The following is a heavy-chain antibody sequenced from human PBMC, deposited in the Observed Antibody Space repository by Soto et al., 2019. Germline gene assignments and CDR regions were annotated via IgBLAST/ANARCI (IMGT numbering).Heavy chain of an antibody. Sequence: VQLVESGGGLVKPGGSLRLSCAASGFTFSSYSMNWVRQAPGKGLEWVSSISSSSSYIYYADSVKGRFTISRDNAKNSLYLQMDSLRGEDTAVYYCARGGGYCISTSCYEDYYYYMGVWGKGTTVTVSS. V-gene: IGHV3-21*01. CDR1: GFTFSSYS. CDR3: ARGGGYCISTSCYEDYYYYMGV. D-gene: IGHD2-2*01. J-gene: IGHJ6*03. CDR2: ISSSSSYI.